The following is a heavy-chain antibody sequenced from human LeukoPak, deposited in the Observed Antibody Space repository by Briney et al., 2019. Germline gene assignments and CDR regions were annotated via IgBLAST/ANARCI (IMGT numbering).Heavy chain of an antibody. CDR3: AKGVVVVPAAIYYGMDV. CDR1: GSTFDDYA. V-gene: IGHV3-9*01. J-gene: IGHJ6*02. Sequence: GRSLRLSCAASGSTFDDYAMHWVRQAPGKGLEWVSGISWNSGSIGYADSVKGRFTISRDNAKNSLYLQMNSLRAEDTALYYCAKGVVVVPAAIYYGMDVWGQGTTVTVSS. CDR2: ISWNSGSI. D-gene: IGHD2-2*02.